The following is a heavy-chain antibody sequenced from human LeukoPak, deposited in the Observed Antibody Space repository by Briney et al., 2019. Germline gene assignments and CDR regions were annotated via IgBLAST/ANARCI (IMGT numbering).Heavy chain of an antibody. CDR3: ARASLGYCSSTSCYSEAPYYMDV. J-gene: IGHJ6*03. Sequence: ASVKDSCKAPGYTFTSYGISWVRQAPGQGLERMGWISAYNGNTNYAQKLQGRVTMTTDTSTSTAYMELRSLRSDDTAVYYCARASLGYCSSTSCYSEAPYYMDVWGKGTTVTVSS. CDR2: ISAYNGNT. D-gene: IGHD2-2*02. V-gene: IGHV1-18*01. CDR1: GYTFTSYG.